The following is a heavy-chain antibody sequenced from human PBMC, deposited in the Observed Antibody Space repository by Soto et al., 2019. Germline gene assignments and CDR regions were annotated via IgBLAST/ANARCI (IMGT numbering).Heavy chain of an antibody. V-gene: IGHV4-4*02. J-gene: IGHJ4*02. Sequence: PSETLSLTCVVSDKSISKDIWWNWVRQPPGQGLEWIGEVHHTKGALYNPALRSRVTVSADLFNSKIFLEVHSLGAADTAVYYCARTSPHSSSTPYFDYWGQGXLVTVYS. CDR3: ARTSPHSSSTPYFDY. CDR2: VHHTKGA. CDR1: DKSISKDIW. D-gene: IGHD6-6*01.